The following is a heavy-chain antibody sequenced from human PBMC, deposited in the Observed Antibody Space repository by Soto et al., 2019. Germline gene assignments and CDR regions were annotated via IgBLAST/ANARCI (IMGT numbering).Heavy chain of an antibody. Sequence: GGSLRLSCAASGFSFSIYTMNWVRQAPGKGLEWVSSISSSGTYIYYADSVKGRFTISRDNAKNSLYLQMNSLRADDTAVYYCAKDRDYPRDYFHYWGQGTLVTVSS. D-gene: IGHD3-10*01. J-gene: IGHJ4*02. CDR2: ISSSGTYI. CDR3: AKDRDYPRDYFHY. CDR1: GFSFSIYT. V-gene: IGHV3-21*01.